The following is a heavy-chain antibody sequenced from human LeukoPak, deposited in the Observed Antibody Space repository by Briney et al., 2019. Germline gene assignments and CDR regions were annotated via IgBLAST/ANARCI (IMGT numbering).Heavy chain of an antibody. CDR3: AKAPQRFLAAVVHYYYMDV. CDR2: ISGSGGST. V-gene: IGHV3-23*01. Sequence: PGGSLRLSCAASGFTFSSYAMSWVRQAPGKGLEWVSAISGSGGSTYYADSVKGRFTISRDNSKNTLYLQMNSLRAEDTAVYYCAKAPQRFLAAVVHYYYMDVWGKGTTVTVSS. D-gene: IGHD6-13*01. CDR1: GFTFSSYA. J-gene: IGHJ6*03.